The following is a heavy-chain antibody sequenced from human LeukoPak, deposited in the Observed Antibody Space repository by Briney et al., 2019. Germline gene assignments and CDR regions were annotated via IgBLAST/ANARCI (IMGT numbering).Heavy chain of an antibody. CDR2: IRYDGSKK. V-gene: IGHV3-30*02. J-gene: IGHJ4*02. Sequence: GGSLRLSCAASGFTFRTYGLYWVRQAPGKGLEWVAYIRYDGSKKYYADSVKGRFTISRDNAKNSLYLQMNSLRAEDTAVYFCARVGALSSSWLLYWGQGTLVTVSS. CDR1: GFTFRTYG. D-gene: IGHD6-13*01. CDR3: ARVGALSSSWLLY.